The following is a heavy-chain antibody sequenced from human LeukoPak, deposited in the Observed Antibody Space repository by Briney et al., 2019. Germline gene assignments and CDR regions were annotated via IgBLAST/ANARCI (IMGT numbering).Heavy chain of an antibody. CDR1: GGTFSSYA. Sequence: ASVKVSCKASGGTFSSYAISWVRQAPGQGLEWMGGIIPIFGTANYAQKFQGRVTITADESTSTAYMELSSLRSEDTAVYYCARVEDAWGAAPSPIGYWGQGTLVTVSS. CDR2: IIPIFGTA. CDR3: ARVEDAWGAAPSPIGY. D-gene: IGHD1-26*01. V-gene: IGHV1-69*13. J-gene: IGHJ4*02.